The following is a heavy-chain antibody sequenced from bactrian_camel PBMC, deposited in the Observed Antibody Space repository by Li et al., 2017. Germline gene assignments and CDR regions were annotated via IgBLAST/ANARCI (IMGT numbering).Heavy chain of an antibody. V-gene: IGHV3S25*01. D-gene: IGHD3*01. CDR2: SSSGALSL. CDR1: GFTFSNYW. J-gene: IGHJ4*01. Sequence: QLVESGGGLVQPGGSLRLSCAASGFTFSNYWMYWVRQAPGKGLEWVSSSSSGALSLVYADSVKGRFTISRDNAKNTVYLLMNNLKPEDTAMYHCAASGGQLGRWCYEFPVNWVSWLYNWGQGTQVTVS. CDR3: AASGGQLGRWCYEFPVNWVSWLYN.